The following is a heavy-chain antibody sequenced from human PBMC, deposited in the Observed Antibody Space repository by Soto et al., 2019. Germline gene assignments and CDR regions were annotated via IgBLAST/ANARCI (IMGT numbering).Heavy chain of an antibody. CDR3: ARAWVVVTAPEY. Sequence: ASVKVSCKASGYTFTSYAMHWVRQAPGQRLEWMGWINAGNGNTKYSQKFQGRVTITRDTSASTAYMELSSLRSEDTAVYYCARAWVVVTAPEYWGQGTLVTVSS. V-gene: IGHV1-3*01. CDR2: INAGNGNT. J-gene: IGHJ4*02. CDR1: GYTFTSYA. D-gene: IGHD2-21*02.